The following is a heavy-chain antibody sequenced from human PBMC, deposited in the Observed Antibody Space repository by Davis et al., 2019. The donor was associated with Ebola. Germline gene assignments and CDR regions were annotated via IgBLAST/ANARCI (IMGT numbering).Heavy chain of an antibody. J-gene: IGHJ4*02. CDR2: IYYSGST. V-gene: IGHV4-59*01. CDR1: GGSISSYY. CDR3: ASSLWFGELLFPPSFDY. Sequence: GSLRLSCTVSGGSISSYYWSWIRQPPGKGLEWIGYIYYSGSTNYNPSLKSRVTISVDTSKNQFSLKLSSVTAADTAVYYCASSLWFGELLFPPSFDYWGQGTLATVSS. D-gene: IGHD3-10*01.